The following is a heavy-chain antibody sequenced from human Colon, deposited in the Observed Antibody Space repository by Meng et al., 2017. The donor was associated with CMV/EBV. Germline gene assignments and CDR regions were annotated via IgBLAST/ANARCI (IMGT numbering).Heavy chain of an antibody. CDR3: VRGHQQGLLNHFDY. CDR2: ISSNSKTI. CDR1: GFDFSTYS. J-gene: IGHJ4*02. D-gene: IGHD6-19*01. Sequence: GESLKISCAASGFDFSTYSMNWVRQAPGQGLEWVSYISSNSKTIYYAGSVRGRFTISRDNAKNSLYLQMNGLRADDTAVYSCVRGHQQGLLNHFDYWGQGSLVTVSS. V-gene: IGHV3-48*04.